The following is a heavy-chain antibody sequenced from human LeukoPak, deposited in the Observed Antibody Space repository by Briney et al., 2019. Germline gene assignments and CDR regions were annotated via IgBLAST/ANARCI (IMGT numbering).Heavy chain of an antibody. CDR2: INPSGGST. V-gene: IGHV1-46*01. D-gene: IGHD2-2*02. CDR1: GYTFTSYY. J-gene: IGHJ4*02. Sequence: ASVKVSCKASGYTFTSYYMHWVRQAPGQGLEWMGIINPSGGSTSYAQKFQGRVTMTRDTSTSTVYMELSSLRSEDTAVYYCARVEYCSSTSCYTDMYFDYRGQGTLVTVSS. CDR3: ARVEYCSSTSCYTDMYFDY.